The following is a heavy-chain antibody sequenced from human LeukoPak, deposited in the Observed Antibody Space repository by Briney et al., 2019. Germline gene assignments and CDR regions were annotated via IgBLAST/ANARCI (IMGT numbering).Heavy chain of an antibody. CDR3: AKSTGGYSLNDY. V-gene: IGHV3-30*02. CDR2: IRYDGGNK. J-gene: IGHJ4*02. D-gene: IGHD2-8*02. CDR1: GFTFSGYD. Sequence: GGSLRLSCAASGFTFSGYDMHWIRQAPGKGLEWVAFIRYDGGNKYYADSVKGRFTISRDNSKNTLYLQMNSLRAEDTAVYYCAKSTGGYSLNDYWGQGTLVTVSS.